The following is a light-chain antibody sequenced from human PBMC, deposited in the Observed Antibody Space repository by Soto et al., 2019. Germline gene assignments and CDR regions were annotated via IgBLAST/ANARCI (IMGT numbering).Light chain of an antibody. Sequence: IQRTHSPCPLSSSVGDCVNITCGASQTISGWLAWYQQRPGKAPNLLIFDASTLESGVPSRFSGSGSGTTFTLTISSLQSDDFATYYCLQYNGYYRTFGQGTKV. J-gene: IGKJ1*01. CDR2: DAS. V-gene: IGKV1-5*01. CDR1: QTISGW. CDR3: LQYNGYYRT.